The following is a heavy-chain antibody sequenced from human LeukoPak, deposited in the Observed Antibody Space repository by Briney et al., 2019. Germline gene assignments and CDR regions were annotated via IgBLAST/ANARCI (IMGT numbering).Heavy chain of an antibody. CDR3: AKSFLTFGGVIERWFDP. D-gene: IGHD3-16*02. CDR2: ISYDGSNK. CDR1: GFTFSSYG. J-gene: IGHJ5*02. Sequence: PGRSLRLSCAASGFTFSSYGMHWVSQAPGKGLEWVAVISYDGSNKYYADSVKGRFTISRDNSKNTLYLQMNSLRAEDTAVYYCAKSFLTFGGVIERWFDPWGQGTLVTVSS. V-gene: IGHV3-30*18.